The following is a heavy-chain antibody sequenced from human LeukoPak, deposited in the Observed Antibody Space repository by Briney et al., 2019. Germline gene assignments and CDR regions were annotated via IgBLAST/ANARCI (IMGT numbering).Heavy chain of an antibody. CDR1: GGSISSGSYY. D-gene: IGHD1-26*01. Sequence: SQTLSLTCTVSGGSISSGSYYWSWIRQPAGKGLEWIGRIYTSGSTNYNPSPKSRVTISVDTSKNHFSLKLSSVTAADTAVYYCARDRRGSSIDAFDIWGQGTMVTVSS. V-gene: IGHV4-61*02. CDR3: ARDRRGSSIDAFDI. CDR2: IYTSGST. J-gene: IGHJ3*02.